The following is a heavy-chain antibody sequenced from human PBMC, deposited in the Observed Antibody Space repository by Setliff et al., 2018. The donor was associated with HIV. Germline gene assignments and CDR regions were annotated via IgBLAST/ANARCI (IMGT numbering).Heavy chain of an antibody. J-gene: IGHJ4*02. V-gene: IGHV3-49*04. Sequence: GGSLRLSCTASGFTFGDYAMSWVRQAPGKGLEWVGFIRSQAYVRTTEYAASVKGRFTLSRDDSKSIAYLQMNSLKTEDTGVYYCTPSPGTYWGQGTLVTVSS. CDR2: IRSQAYVRTT. CDR1: GFTFGDYA. D-gene: IGHD1-1*01. CDR3: TPSPGTY.